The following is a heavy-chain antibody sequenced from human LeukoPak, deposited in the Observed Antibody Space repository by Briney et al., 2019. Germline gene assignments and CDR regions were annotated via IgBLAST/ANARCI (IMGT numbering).Heavy chain of an antibody. CDR3: ARHSLELEKWLANWFDP. J-gene: IGHJ5*02. CDR2: IYYSGST. V-gene: IGHV4-39*01. Sequence: KPSETLTLTCTVSGVSISSSSYYWGWIRQPPGKGLEWIGSIYYSGSTYYNPSLKSRVTISVDTSKNQFSLKLSSVTAADTAVYYCARHSLELEKWLANWFDPWGQGTLVTISS. CDR1: GVSISSSSYY. D-gene: IGHD6-19*01.